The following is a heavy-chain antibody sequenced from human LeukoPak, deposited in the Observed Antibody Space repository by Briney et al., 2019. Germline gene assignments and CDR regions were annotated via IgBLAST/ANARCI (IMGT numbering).Heavy chain of an antibody. CDR1: GGSISSSSYY. CDR2: IYYSGST. D-gene: IGHD3-3*02. V-gene: IGHV4-61*01. J-gene: IGHJ4*02. CDR3: ARDLAE. Sequence: SETLSLTCTVSGGSISSSSYYWSWIRQPPGKGLEWIGYIYYSGSTNYNPSLKSRVTISVDTSKNQFSLKLSSVTAADTAVYYCARDLAEWGQGTLVTVSS.